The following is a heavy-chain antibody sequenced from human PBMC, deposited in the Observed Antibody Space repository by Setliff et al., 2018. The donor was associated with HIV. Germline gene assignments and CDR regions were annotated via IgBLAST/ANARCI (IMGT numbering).Heavy chain of an antibody. V-gene: IGHV1-46*01. D-gene: IGHD6-13*01. CDR2: INPSGGST. CDR1: GYSFTSYY. Sequence: ASVKVSCKASGYSFTSYYMHWVRQAPGQGLEWMGIINPSGGSTSYAQKFQGRVTMTRDTSTSTAYMELRSLRSDDTAVYYCTKDGLAAGARAFDIWGQGTMVTVSS. J-gene: IGHJ3*02. CDR3: TKDGLAAGARAFDI.